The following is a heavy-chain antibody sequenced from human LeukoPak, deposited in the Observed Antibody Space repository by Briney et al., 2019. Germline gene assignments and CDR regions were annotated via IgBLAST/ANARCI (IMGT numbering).Heavy chain of an antibody. D-gene: IGHD1-26*01. CDR3: AKDGGTHFDH. J-gene: IGHJ4*02. CDR1: GFTFSSYA. Sequence: GGSLRLSCAASGFTFSSYAMNWVRQAPGKGLEWVSYISSSGTTISYAQSVKGRFTITRDNAQNSLTLHMNTLRADDTAVYYCAKDGGTHFDHWGQGTLVTVSS. CDR2: ISSSGTTI. V-gene: IGHV3-48*01.